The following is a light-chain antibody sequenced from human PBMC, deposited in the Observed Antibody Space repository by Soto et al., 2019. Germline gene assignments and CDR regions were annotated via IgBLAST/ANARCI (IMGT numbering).Light chain of an antibody. CDR1: QDISHH. CDR3: QQYNTYLTWT. Sequence: IQLKQSLCSLSSFLGERVPINCKARQDISHHLNWYQQKPGKAPKLLIYDASNLETGVPSRFSGSGSGTDFTFTISSLQPEDAATYYGQQYNTYLTWTFGQGTK. J-gene: IGKJ1*01. CDR2: DAS. V-gene: IGKV1-33*01.